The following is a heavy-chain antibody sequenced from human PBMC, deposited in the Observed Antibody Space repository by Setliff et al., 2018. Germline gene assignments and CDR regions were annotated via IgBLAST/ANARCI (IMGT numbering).Heavy chain of an antibody. CDR3: AKTAKRGYSGYGRDFYFDH. V-gene: IGHV5-51*01. D-gene: IGHD5-12*01. CDR2: IYPAESDT. J-gene: IGHJ4*02. Sequence: GESLKISCKGSGYTFTNYWIGWVRQMPGKGLEWMGIIYPAESDTTSSPSFQGHVSMSVDKSISTAYLQWNNVRASDTAIYYCAKTAKRGYSGYGRDFYFDHWGQGTLVTVSS. CDR1: GYTFTNYW.